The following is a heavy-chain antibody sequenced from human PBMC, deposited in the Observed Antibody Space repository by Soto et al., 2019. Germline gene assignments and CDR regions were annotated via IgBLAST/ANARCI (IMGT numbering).Heavy chain of an antibody. Sequence: EVQLVESGGGLVQPGGSLRLSCAASRISVTNNYMSWVRQAPGKGLEWVSLIYTNGDTAYADSVKGRFTISRDSSKNTVFLRMNSLTAEDTAVYYCVCEGGGDCGGTNCLDWCDLWGQGTLVTVSS. CDR2: IYTNGDT. CDR1: RISVTNNY. CDR3: VCEGGGDCGGTNCLDWCDL. V-gene: IGHV3-66*01. J-gene: IGHJ5*02. D-gene: IGHD2-21*01.